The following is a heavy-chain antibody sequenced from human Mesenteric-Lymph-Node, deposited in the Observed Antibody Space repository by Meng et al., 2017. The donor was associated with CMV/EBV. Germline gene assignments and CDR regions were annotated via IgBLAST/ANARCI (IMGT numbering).Heavy chain of an antibody. CDR3: AKAKYQLPHDY. D-gene: IGHD2-2*01. V-gene: IGHV3-7*01. Sequence: GGSLRLSCAASGFTFSSYWMSWVRQAPGKGLEWVANIKQDGSEKYYVDSVKGRFTISRDNSKNTLYLQMNSLRVEDTAMYYCAKAKYQLPHDYWGQGTLVTVSS. J-gene: IGHJ4*02. CDR1: GFTFSSYW. CDR2: IKQDGSEK.